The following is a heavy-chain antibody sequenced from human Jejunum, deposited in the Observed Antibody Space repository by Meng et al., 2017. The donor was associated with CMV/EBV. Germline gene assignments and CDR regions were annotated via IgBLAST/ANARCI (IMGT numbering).Heavy chain of an antibody. Sequence: FIVRTRYMSWVRQAPGKGLEWVSVIYRDGKTFYADSVKGRFTISRDNSKNTLYLQVTSLRAEDTAVYFCAKTSYSNLFPYYGMDVWGQGTTVTVSS. J-gene: IGHJ6*02. CDR3: AKTSYSNLFPYYGMDV. CDR2: IYRDGKT. D-gene: IGHD6-13*01. CDR1: FIVRTRY. V-gene: IGHV3-53*01.